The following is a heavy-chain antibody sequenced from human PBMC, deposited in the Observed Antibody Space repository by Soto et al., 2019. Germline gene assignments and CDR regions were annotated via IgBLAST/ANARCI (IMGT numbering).Heavy chain of an antibody. CDR2: IHSDGSST. V-gene: IGHV3-74*01. D-gene: IGHD1-26*01. CDR3: ARGDRGAFDL. J-gene: IGHJ3*01. CDR1: RFTFSYYW. Sequence: EVQLVESGGSLVQPGESLRLSCAASRFTFSYYWMHWVRQAPGKGLVWVSRIHSDGSSTTYADSVNDRFSISRDNARNTVYLQMNSLRAEDTAVYYCARGDRGAFDLWGQGTVLTVSS.